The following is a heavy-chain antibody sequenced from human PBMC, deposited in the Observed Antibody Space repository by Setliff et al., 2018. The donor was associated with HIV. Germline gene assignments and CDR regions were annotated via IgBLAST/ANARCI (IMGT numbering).Heavy chain of an antibody. J-gene: IGHJ4*02. D-gene: IGHD2-8*02. Sequence: LTLTCTVSGFSLGSSGVGVGWVRQPPGEGLECVANIKEDGSEKYYLGSVRGRFTISRDNAKNLVYLQMSSLRAEDTAVYYCARLVVLVPGHMEYYDYWGQGSLVTVSS. V-gene: IGHV3-7*01. CDR3: ARLVVLVPGHMEYYDY. CDR1: GFSLGSSG. CDR2: IKEDGSEK.